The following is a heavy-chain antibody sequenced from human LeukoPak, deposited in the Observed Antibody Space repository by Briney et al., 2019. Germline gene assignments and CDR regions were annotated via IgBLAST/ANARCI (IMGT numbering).Heavy chain of an antibody. J-gene: IGHJ5*02. CDR3: ARDRGSGYYYKGWFDP. D-gene: IGHD3-22*01. V-gene: IGHV4-59*01. CDR1: CGSISSYY. Sequence: SETLSLTCTVSCGSISSYYWSWIRQPPGKGLEWIGYIYYSGSTNYNPSLKSRVTISVDTSKNQFSLKLSSVTAADTAVYYCARDRGSGYYYKGWFDPWGQGTLVTVSS. CDR2: IYYSGST.